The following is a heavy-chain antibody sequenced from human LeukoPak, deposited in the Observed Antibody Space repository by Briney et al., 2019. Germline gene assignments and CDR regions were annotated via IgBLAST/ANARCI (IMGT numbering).Heavy chain of an antibody. CDR3: ASDACSGGSCYSDY. J-gene: IGHJ4*02. CDR1: GYSITYHY. V-gene: IGHV1-2*02. Sequence: ASVKVSCKASGYSITYHYMHWVRQAPGQGLEWMGWINPNSGGTNYAQKFQGRVTMTRDTSISTAYMELSRLRSDDTAVYYCASDACSGGSCYSDYWGQGTLVTVSS. D-gene: IGHD2-15*01. CDR2: INPNSGGT.